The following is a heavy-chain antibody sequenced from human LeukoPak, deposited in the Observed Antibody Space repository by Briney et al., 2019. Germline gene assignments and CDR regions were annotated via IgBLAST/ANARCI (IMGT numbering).Heavy chain of an antibody. CDR1: GYTFTSYG. CDR2: INGGNGNT. V-gene: IGHV1-3*01. CDR3: ARVPLHDDSGHYYPH. Sequence: ASVTVSCKTSGYTFTSYGMHWVRQAPGQSLEWMGWINGGNGNTKYSEKFQGRVTIIRDTSASTGYMELSSLRSEDTAVYYCARVPLHDDSGHYYPHWGQGTLVIVSS. J-gene: IGHJ1*01. D-gene: IGHD3-22*01.